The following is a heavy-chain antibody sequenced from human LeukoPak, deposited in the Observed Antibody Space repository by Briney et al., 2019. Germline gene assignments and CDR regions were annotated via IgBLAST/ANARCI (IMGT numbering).Heavy chain of an antibody. CDR2: ISYDGSNK. J-gene: IGHJ4*02. CDR3: ASPYGGPFDC. Sequence: GGSLRLSCAASGFTFSSYAMHWVRQAPGKGLEWVAVISYDGSNKYYADSVKGRFTISRDNSKNTLYLQMNSLRAEDTAVYYCASPYGGPFDCWGQGTLVTVSS. D-gene: IGHD4-23*01. V-gene: IGHV3-30*04. CDR1: GFTFSSYA.